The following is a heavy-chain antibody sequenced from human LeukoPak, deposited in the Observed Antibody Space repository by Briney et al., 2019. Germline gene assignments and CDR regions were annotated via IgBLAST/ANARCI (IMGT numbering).Heavy chain of an antibody. Sequence: SETLSLTCTVSGVSISSYHWSWIRQPAGKGLEYIGRISASGSTNYNPSLKSRVTITVDTSKNQFSLKLSSVTAADTAVYYCARQPADFWSPNWFDPWGQGTLVTVSS. CDR3: ARQPADFWSPNWFDP. J-gene: IGHJ5*02. V-gene: IGHV4-4*07. CDR2: ISASGST. D-gene: IGHD3-3*01. CDR1: GVSISSYH.